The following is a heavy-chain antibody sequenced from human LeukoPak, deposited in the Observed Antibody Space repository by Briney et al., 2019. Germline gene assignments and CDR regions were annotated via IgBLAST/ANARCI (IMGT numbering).Heavy chain of an antibody. D-gene: IGHD3-9*01. CDR2: INHSGST. CDR1: GGSFSGYY. V-gene: IGHV4-34*01. J-gene: IGHJ5*02. CDR3: ARAQLFYDILTGYPSQYNWFDP. Sequence: SETLSLTCAVYGGSFSGYYWSWIRQPPGKGLEWIGEINHSGSTNYNPSLKSRVTISVDTSKNQFSLKLSSVTAADTAVYYCARAQLFYDILTGYPSQYNWFDPWGQGTLVTVSS.